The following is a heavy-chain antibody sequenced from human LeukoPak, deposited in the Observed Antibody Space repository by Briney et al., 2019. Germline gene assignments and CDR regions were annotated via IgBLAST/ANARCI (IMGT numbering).Heavy chain of an antibody. Sequence: SVKVSCKASGYTFTGYYMHWVRQAPGQGLEWMGGIIPIFGTANYAQKFQGRVTITADESTSTAYMELSSLRSEDTAVYYCARVYFGSYEPTGYYFDYWGQGTLVTVSS. CDR2: IIPIFGTA. CDR1: GYTFTGYY. D-gene: IGHD1-26*01. CDR3: ARVYFGSYEPTGYYFDY. V-gene: IGHV1-69*13. J-gene: IGHJ4*02.